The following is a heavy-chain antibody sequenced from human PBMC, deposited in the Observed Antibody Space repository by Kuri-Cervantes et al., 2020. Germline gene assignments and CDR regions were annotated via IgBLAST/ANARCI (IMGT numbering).Heavy chain of an antibody. CDR3: ARVGIQEYSSGRDY. V-gene: IGHV3-33*01. D-gene: IGHD6-19*01. CDR1: GFTFSSHG. J-gene: IGHJ4*02. Sequence: LSLTCAASGFTFSSHGMHWVRQAPGKGLEWVAVIWYDGSNKYYADSVKGRSTISRDNSKNTLYLQMNSLRAEDTAVYYCARVGIQEYSSGRDYWGQGTLVTVSS. CDR2: IWYDGSNK.